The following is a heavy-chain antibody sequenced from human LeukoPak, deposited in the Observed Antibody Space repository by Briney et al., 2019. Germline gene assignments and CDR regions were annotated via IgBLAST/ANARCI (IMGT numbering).Heavy chain of an antibody. CDR1: GGTFSSYA. CDR3: VAGNSHGGDY. V-gene: IGHV1-69*13. J-gene: IGHJ4*02. Sequence: ASVKVSCKASGGTFSSYAISWVRQAPGQGLEWMGGIIPIFGTANYAQKFQGRVTITADESTSTAYMELSSLRSEDTAVYYCVAGNSHGGDYWGQGTLVTVSS. D-gene: IGHD4-23*01. CDR2: IIPIFGTA.